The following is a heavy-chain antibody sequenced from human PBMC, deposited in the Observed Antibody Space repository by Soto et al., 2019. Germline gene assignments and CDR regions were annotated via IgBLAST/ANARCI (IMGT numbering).Heavy chain of an antibody. J-gene: IGHJ6*02. D-gene: IGHD6-6*01. CDR2: ISAYNGNT. CDR1: GYTFTNYG. V-gene: IGHV1-18*01. Sequence: ASVKVSCKASGYTFTNYGISWVRQAPGQGLEWMGWISAYNGNTNYAQKLQGRVTMTTDTSTSTAYMELRSLRSDDTAVYYCARGGIAARLFYYYGMDVWGQGTTVTVSS. CDR3: ARGGIAARLFYYYGMDV.